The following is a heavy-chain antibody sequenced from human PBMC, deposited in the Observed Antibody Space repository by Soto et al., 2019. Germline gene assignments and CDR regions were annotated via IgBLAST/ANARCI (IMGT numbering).Heavy chain of an antibody. D-gene: IGHD2-2*01. Sequence: QLQLQESGPGLVKPSETLSLTCTVSGGSISDDTYYWGWIRQPPGKGLEWIGSIYYSGTSSYNPSLTSRVTMSVDTSKERLSLRLSSVTAADTAVYYCARLHCDSPNCVPLDPWGQGTLVIVSS. V-gene: IGHV4-39*01. CDR3: ARLHCDSPNCVPLDP. CDR1: GGSISDDTYY. J-gene: IGHJ5*02. CDR2: IYYSGTS.